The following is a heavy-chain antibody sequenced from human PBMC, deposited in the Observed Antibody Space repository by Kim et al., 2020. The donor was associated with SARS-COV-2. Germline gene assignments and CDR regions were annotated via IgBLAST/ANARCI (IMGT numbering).Heavy chain of an antibody. CDR3: ARGGAVQLYSKDAFDI. V-gene: IGHV4-34*01. D-gene: IGHD5-18*01. Sequence: SETLSLTCAVYGGSFSGYYWSWIRQPPGKGLEWIGEINHSGSTNYNPSLKSRVTISVDTSKNQFSLKLSSVTAADTAVYYCARGGAVQLYSKDAFDIWGQGTMVTVSS. J-gene: IGHJ3*02. CDR1: GGSFSGYY. CDR2: INHSGST.